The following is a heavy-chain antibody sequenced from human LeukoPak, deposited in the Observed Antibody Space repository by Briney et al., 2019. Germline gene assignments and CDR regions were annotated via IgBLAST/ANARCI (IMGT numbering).Heavy chain of an antibody. J-gene: IGHJ4*02. CDR3: ARHWEDTTGPTDY. V-gene: IGHV4-39*01. D-gene: IGHD2-8*01. CDR1: GGSINSTDSC. Sequence: PSETLSLTCTVSGGSINSTDSCWGWIRQPPGKGLEWIGSISYNGSTYYNSSLKSRVTISADTSKTQFSLRLRSVTAADTAVYYCARHWEDTTGPTDYWGQGSLVTVSS. CDR2: ISYNGST.